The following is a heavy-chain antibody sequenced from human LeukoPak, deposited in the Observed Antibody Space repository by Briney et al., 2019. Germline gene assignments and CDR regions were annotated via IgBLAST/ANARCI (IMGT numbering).Heavy chain of an antibody. D-gene: IGHD2-2*01. CDR2: FDPEDGET. CDR3: ATVIVVVPAASGFDY. J-gene: IGHJ4*02. V-gene: IGHV1-24*01. Sequence: ASVKVSCKVSGCTLTELSMHWVRQAPGKGLEWMGGFDPEDGETIYAQKFQGRVTMTEDTSTDTAYMELSSLRSEDTAVYYCATVIVVVPAASGFDYWGQGTLVTVSS. CDR1: GCTLTELS.